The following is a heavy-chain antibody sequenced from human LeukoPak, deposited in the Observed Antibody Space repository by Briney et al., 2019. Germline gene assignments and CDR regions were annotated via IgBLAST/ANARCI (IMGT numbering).Heavy chain of an antibody. D-gene: IGHD2-21*02. J-gene: IGHJ4*02. CDR2: ISGGGDIT. V-gene: IGHV3-23*01. CDR3: VREDTPATANY. Sequence: GGSLRLSCAASGFNFANHAMSWVRQTPGKGLEWVSAISGGGDITYYADSVTGRFTISRDNSKDTLFLQMHSLKPGDTAVYYCVREDTPATANYWGQGTLVTISS. CDR1: GFNFANHA.